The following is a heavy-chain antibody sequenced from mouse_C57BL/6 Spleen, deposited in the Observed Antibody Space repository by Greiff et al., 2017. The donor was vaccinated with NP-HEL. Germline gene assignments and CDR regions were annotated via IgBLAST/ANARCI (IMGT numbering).Heavy chain of an antibody. CDR2: ISSGGDYI. J-gene: IGHJ4*01. D-gene: IGHD1-1*01. V-gene: IGHV5-9-1*02. CDR1: GFTFSSYA. Sequence: DVMLVESGEGLVKPGGSLKLSCAASGFTFSSYAMSWVRQTPEKRLEWVAYISSGGDYIYYADTVKGRFTISRDNARNTLYLQMSSLKSEDTAMYYCTRTYYYGSSYPYAMDYWGQGTSVTVSS. CDR3: TRTYYYGSSYPYAMDY.